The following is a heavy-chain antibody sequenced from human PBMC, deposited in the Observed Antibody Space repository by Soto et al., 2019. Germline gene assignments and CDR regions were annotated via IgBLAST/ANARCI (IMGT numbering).Heavy chain of an antibody. CDR1: GGSISSSSYY. D-gene: IGHD3-10*01. V-gene: IGHV4-39*01. CDR2: IYYSGST. J-gene: IGHJ5*02. Sequence: SETLSLTCTVSGGSISSSSYYWGWIRQPPGKGLEWIGSIYYSGSTYYNPSLKSRVTISVDTSKNQFSLKLSSVTAADTAVYYCARRSLWFEELLDWFDPWGQGTLVTSPQ. CDR3: ARRSLWFEELLDWFDP.